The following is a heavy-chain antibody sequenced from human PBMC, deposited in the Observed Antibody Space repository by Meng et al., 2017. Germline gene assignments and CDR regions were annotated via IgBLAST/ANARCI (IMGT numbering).Heavy chain of an antibody. Sequence: EVLLGGSGGGVVRRGGPLRLSCAAYGFTFDDHGMSWVRQAPGKGLEWVSGINWNGGSTGYADSVKGRFTISRDNAKNSLYLQMNSLRAEDTALYYCARGMTGYDSQDYWGQGTLVTVSS. CDR2: INWNGGST. D-gene: IGHD3-9*01. CDR3: ARGMTGYDSQDY. J-gene: IGHJ4*02. CDR1: GFTFDDHG. V-gene: IGHV3-20*04.